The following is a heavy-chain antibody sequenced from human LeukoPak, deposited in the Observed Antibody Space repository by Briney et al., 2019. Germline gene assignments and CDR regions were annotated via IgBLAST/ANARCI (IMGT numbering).Heavy chain of an antibody. Sequence: SGGSLRLSCTASGFIFSSSAMTSVRQAPGKGLEWVSAISDSGGSTVYADSVRGRLTISRDNSKNTLYLQMSSLRDEDTAIYYCTKGGSYAPLDYWGQGTLVTVSS. J-gene: IGHJ4*02. CDR2: ISDSGGST. CDR1: GFIFSSSA. D-gene: IGHD1-26*01. V-gene: IGHV3-23*01. CDR3: TKGGSYAPLDY.